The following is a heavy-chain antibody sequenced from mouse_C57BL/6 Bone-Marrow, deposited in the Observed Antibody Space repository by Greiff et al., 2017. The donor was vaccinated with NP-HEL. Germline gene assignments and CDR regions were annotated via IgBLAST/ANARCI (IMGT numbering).Heavy chain of an antibody. Sequence: VQLQQSGAELVMPGASVKLSCKASGYTFTSYWMHWVKQRPGQGLEWIGEIDPSDSYTNYNQKFKGKSTLTVDKSSSTAYMQLSSLTSEDSAVYYCARWYYGNYFDYWGQGTTLTVSS. CDR1: GYTFTSYW. V-gene: IGHV1-69*01. D-gene: IGHD1-1*01. CDR2: IDPSDSYT. CDR3: ARWYYGNYFDY. J-gene: IGHJ2*01.